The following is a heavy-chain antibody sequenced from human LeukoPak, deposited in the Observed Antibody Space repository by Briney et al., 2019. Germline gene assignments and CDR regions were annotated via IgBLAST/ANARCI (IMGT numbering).Heavy chain of an antibody. CDR3: TTANGIAAAFYFDY. CDR1: GGSFSGYY. D-gene: IGHD6-13*01. J-gene: IGHJ4*02. Sequence: ETLSLTCAVYGGSFSGYYWSWVRQAPGKGLEWAGLIKSNADGGTTDYAAPVKGRFTISRDDSKTTLYLQMNTLKSEDTALYYCTTANGIAAAFYFDYWGQGTLVTVSS. V-gene: IGHV3-15*01. CDR2: IKSNADGGTT.